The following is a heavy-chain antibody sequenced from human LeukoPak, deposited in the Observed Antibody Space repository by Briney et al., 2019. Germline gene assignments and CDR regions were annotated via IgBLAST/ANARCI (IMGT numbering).Heavy chain of an antibody. V-gene: IGHV3-30*04. CDR2: ISYDGNNK. CDR1: GFTFSSYA. J-gene: IGHJ4*02. D-gene: IGHD6-19*01. CDR3: AKDLGFDGYRSGWPDY. Sequence: GRSLRLSCAASGFTFSSYAMHWVRQAPGKGLEWVAVISYDGNNKYYADSVKGRFTISRDNSKNTLYLQMNSLRAEDTAVYYCAKDLGFDGYRSGWPDYWGQGTLVTVSS.